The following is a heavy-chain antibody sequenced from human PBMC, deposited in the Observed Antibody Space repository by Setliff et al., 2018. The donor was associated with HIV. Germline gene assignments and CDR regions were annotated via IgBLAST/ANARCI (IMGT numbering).Heavy chain of an antibody. Sequence: PSETLSLTCTVSGGSISGHYWSWIRQPPGKGLDWIGSIYYSGSTYYNPSLKSRVTISVDTSKNQFSLKLSSVTAADTAVYYCARGQGCGGGCHYAFEMWGQGTMVTVSS. V-gene: IGHV4-59*05. CDR3: ARGQGCGGGCHYAFEM. J-gene: IGHJ3*02. D-gene: IGHD2-21*02. CDR2: IYYSGST. CDR1: GGSISGHY.